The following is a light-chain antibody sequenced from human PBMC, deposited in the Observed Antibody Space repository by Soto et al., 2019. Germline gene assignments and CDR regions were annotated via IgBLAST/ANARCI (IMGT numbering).Light chain of an antibody. CDR1: QRVSSN. Sequence: EIVMTQSPATLSVSPGERATLSCRASQRVSSNLAWYQQKPGQAPRLLIYGASTRATGIPARFSGSGSGTEFTLTISSLQPDDFATYYCQQYNSWMWTFGQGTKVDIK. CDR2: GAS. CDR3: QQYNSWMWT. J-gene: IGKJ1*01. V-gene: IGKV3-15*01.